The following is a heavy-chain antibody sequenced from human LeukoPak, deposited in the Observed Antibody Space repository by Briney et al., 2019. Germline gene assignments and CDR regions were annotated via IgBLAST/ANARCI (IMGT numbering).Heavy chain of an antibody. CDR2: IRSKANSYAT. J-gene: IGHJ4*02. CDR3: ARRKSGYQTFDY. CDR1: GFIFSDSA. Sequence: GGSLRLSCAASGFIFSDSAMHWVRQASGKGLEWVGRIRSKANSYATAYAESVKGRFTVSRDDSKNTAYLQMNSLKTEDTAVYYCARRKSGYQTFDYWGQGTLVTVSS. V-gene: IGHV3-73*01. D-gene: IGHD3-3*01.